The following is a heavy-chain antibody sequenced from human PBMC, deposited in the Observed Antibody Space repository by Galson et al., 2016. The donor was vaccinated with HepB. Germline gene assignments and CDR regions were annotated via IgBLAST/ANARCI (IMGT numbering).Heavy chain of an antibody. Sequence: SLRLSCAASGFTFSSHVMSWVRQAPGKGLEWVSAMSGSADRTSYAVSVEGRFTISRDNAKNSVYLQMNSLRDDDTAVYYCARDVSPYASPPDYWGQGTLVTVSS. V-gene: IGHV3-23*01. CDR3: ARDVSPYASPPDY. CDR2: MSGSADRT. CDR1: GFTFSSHV. D-gene: IGHD2-2*01. J-gene: IGHJ4*02.